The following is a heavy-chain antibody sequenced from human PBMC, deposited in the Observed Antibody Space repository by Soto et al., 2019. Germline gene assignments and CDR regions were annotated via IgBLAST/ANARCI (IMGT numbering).Heavy chain of an antibody. CDR3: AKDGQPMAAASFDY. D-gene: IGHD6-13*01. V-gene: IGHV3-23*01. J-gene: IGHJ4*02. CDR2: ISGSGGST. CDR1: GFTFSRYA. Sequence: GGSLRLSCAASGFTFSRYAMSWVRQAPGKGLEWVSDISGSGGSTYYADSVKGRFTISRDNSKNTLYLQMNGLRAEDTAVYYCAKDGQPMAAASFDYWGQGTLVTVSS.